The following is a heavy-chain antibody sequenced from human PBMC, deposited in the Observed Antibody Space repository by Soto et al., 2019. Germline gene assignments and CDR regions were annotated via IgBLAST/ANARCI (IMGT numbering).Heavy chain of an antibody. J-gene: IGHJ4*02. CDR1: GFTFINSA. V-gene: IGHV1-58*02. CDR2: IVVGSGHI. D-gene: IGHD1-26*01. CDR3: AAVQGGGATFHF. Sequence: SVKVSCKASGFTFINSAIQWVRQARGQRLEWMGWIVVGSGHINYAQKFQERLSITRDMSTSTAYMELSSLTLKDTAVYYCAAVQGGGATFHFWGPGTLVTVSS.